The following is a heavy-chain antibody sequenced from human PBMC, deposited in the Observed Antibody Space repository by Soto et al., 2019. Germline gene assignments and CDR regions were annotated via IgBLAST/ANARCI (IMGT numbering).Heavy chain of an antibody. D-gene: IGHD3-22*01. V-gene: IGHV3-30-3*01. Sequence: GGSLRLSCAASGFTFSKYAMHWVRQARGTGLEWVAVISNDGSNPYYADSVKGRFTISRDNSKNTLYLQMNSLREEDTAVYYCARTGYHRSGYFVEYYFDYWGQGTLVTVSS. CDR1: GFTFSKYA. CDR3: ARTGYHRSGYFVEYYFDY. J-gene: IGHJ4*02. CDR2: ISNDGSNP.